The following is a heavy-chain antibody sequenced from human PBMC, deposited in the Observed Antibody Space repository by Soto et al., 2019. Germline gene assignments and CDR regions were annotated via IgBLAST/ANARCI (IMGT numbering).Heavy chain of an antibody. CDR3: VREFRNDFWSGYRNYYCDY. V-gene: IGHV3-33*01. J-gene: IGHJ4*02. Sequence: QEQLVASGGGVVQPGESLRLSCAASGFTFSSHAMHWVRPAPGKGLEWVAVVWYYGSNKYSSASVRGRFTISRDNPKNTLYLQMNNLRAANMAVDYCVREFRNDFWSGYRNYYCDYWGQGTLVTVSS. CDR1: GFTFSSHA. CDR2: VWYYGSNK. D-gene: IGHD3-3*01.